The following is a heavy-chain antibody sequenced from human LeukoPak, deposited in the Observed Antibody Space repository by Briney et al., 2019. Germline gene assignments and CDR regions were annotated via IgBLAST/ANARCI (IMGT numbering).Heavy chain of an antibody. CDR1: GFTFSSYA. D-gene: IGHD2-2*01. CDR2: ISGSGGIT. J-gene: IGHJ5*02. Sequence: GGSLRLSCAASGFTFSSYAMNWVRQAPGKGLEWVSTISGSGGITYYADSVKGRFTISRDNSKSTLYLQMNSLRAEDTAVYYCAKDRHAPGRYCSSTICFPFDPWGQGTLVTVSS. CDR3: AKDRHAPGRYCSSTICFPFDP. V-gene: IGHV3-23*01.